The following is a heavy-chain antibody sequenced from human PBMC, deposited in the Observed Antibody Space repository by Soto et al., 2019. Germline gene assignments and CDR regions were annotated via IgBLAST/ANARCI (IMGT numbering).Heavy chain of an antibody. CDR2: IKSKTDGGTT. V-gene: IGHV3-15*01. CDR3: TTVPRIVGAAQDWYFDL. CDR1: GFTFSNAW. D-gene: IGHD1-26*01. Sequence: EVQLVESGGGLVKSGGSLRLSCAASGFTFSNAWMSWVRQAPGKGLEWVGRIKSKTDGGTTDYAAPVKGRVTISRDDSKNTLYLQMNSLKTEDTAVYYCTTVPRIVGAAQDWYFDLWGRGTLVTVSS. J-gene: IGHJ2*01.